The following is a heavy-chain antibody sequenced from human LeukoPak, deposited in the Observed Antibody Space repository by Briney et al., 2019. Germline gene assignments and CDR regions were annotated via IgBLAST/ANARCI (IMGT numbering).Heavy chain of an antibody. CDR1: GVSIDDYY. Sequence: SETLSLTCSVSGVSIDDYYWSWIQQPPGKRLEWIGYIYYTGSTKLNPSLKSRVTMSEDTSKNLLSLDLRSVTAADTAVYYCARSRDAYKYDYFDHWGRGTLVTVSS. D-gene: IGHD5-24*01. CDR3: ARSRDAYKYDYFDH. V-gene: IGHV4-59*01. J-gene: IGHJ4*01. CDR2: IYYTGST.